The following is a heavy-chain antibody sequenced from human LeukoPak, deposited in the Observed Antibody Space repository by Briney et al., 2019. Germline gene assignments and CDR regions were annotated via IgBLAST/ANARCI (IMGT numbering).Heavy chain of an antibody. CDR1: GYTFTDYY. CDR2: INPDNGGT. D-gene: IGHD2-15*01. Sequence: ASVKVSCKASGYTFTDYYIHWVRQAPGQGLEWMGWINPDNGGTNYAQRFQGRVTMTRDSSISTVYMDLSRLRSDDTAVFYCTREARVGKWFDPWGQGTQVTVSS. V-gene: IGHV1-2*02. CDR3: TREARVGKWFDP. J-gene: IGHJ5*02.